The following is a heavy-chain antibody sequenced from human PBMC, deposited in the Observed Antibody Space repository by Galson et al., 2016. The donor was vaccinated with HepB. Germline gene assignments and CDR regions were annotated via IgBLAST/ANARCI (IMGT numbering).Heavy chain of an antibody. D-gene: IGHD2-21*02. CDR3: AKSLLGVTLVSYYYGMDV. V-gene: IGHV1-3*04. Sequence: CKASGYTFTAYAIHWVRQAPGQRLEWMAWINTAKGDTRYSQKLQGRVTLTRDTSATTASMELSSLRSEDTAVYYCAKSLLGVTLVSYYYGMDVWGQGTTVTVSS. CDR2: INTAKGDT. CDR1: GYTFTAYA. J-gene: IGHJ6*02.